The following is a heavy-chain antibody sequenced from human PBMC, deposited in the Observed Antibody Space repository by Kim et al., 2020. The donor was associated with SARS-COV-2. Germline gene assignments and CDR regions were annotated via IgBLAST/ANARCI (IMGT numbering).Heavy chain of an antibody. D-gene: IGHD2-15*01. CDR1: GGSISSSNW. V-gene: IGHV4-4*02. Sequence: SETLSLTCAVSGGSISSSNWWSWVRQPPGKGLEWIGEIYHSGSTNYNPSLKSRVTISVDKSKNRFSLKLSSVTAADTAVYYCARGGPVLDLNTNQPLLPTLPLGMWGQGTLVTVSS. CDR2: IYHSGST. J-gene: IGHJ4*02. CDR3: ARGGPVLDLNTNQPLLPTLPLGM.